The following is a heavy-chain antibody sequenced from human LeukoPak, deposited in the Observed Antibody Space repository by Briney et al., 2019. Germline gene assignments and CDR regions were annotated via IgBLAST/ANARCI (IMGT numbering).Heavy chain of an antibody. V-gene: IGHV4-39*01. D-gene: IGHD3-10*01. CDR1: GGSISSSSYY. J-gene: IGHJ5*02. CDR3: ARSSGRLLWFGELLANNWFDP. CDR2: INHSGST. Sequence: SETLSLTCTVSGGSISSSSYYWAWIRQPPGKGLEWIGEINHSGSTYYNPSLKSRVTISVDTSKNQFSLKLSSVTAADTAVYYCARSSGRLLWFGELLANNWFDPWGQGTLVTVSS.